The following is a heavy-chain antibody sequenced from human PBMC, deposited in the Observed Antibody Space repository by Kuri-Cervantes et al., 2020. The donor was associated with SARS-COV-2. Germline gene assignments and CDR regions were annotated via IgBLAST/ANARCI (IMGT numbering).Heavy chain of an antibody. V-gene: IGHV5-10-1*01. CDR3: ARHLPGSYYDFWSGYYTSWFDP. CDR1: GYSFTSYW. Sequence: GESLKISCKGSGYSFTSYWISWVRQMPGEGLEWMGRIDPSDSYTNYSPSFQGHVTISADKSISTAYLQWSSLKASDTVMYYCARHLPGSYYDFWSGYYTSWFDPWGQGTLVTVSS. D-gene: IGHD3-3*01. CDR2: IDPSDSYT. J-gene: IGHJ5*02.